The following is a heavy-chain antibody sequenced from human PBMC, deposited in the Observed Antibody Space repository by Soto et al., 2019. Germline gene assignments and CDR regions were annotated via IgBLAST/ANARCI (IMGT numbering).Heavy chain of an antibody. CDR1: GGTFSSSA. CDR2: IIPLFRTP. Sequence: QVQLVQSGAEMKEPGSSVKVSCKTSGGTFSSSAISWLRQAPGQGLEWMGGIIPLFRTPDYAQKFQGRVTSAADESTSTDYMELSSLRSEDTAVYYCARDNDRLQLGGNYYYILDVWGQANTITVSS. D-gene: IGHD4-4*01. V-gene: IGHV1-69*12. J-gene: IGHJ6*02. CDR3: ARDNDRLQLGGNYYYILDV.